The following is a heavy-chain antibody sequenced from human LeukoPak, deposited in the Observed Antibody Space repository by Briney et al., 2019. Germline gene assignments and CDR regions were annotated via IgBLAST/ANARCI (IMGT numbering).Heavy chain of an antibody. Sequence: GGSLRLSCAASGFTFDDHGMSWVRQAPGKGLEWVSGIKWDGGRTGYADSVKGRFTISRDNAKNSLYLQMNSLRAEDTAVYYCARDLRTSLLWFGELRKTTTIQVVWGKGTTVTISS. CDR1: GFTFDDHG. CDR2: IKWDGGRT. V-gene: IGHV3-20*04. J-gene: IGHJ6*04. CDR3: ARDLRTSLLWFGELRKTTTIQVV. D-gene: IGHD3-10*01.